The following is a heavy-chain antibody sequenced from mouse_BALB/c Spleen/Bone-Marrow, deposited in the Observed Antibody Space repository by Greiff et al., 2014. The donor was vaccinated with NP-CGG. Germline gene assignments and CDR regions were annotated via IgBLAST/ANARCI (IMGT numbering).Heavy chain of an antibody. CDR1: GYTFTSYY. CDR2: INPSNGGT. V-gene: IGHV1S81*02. D-gene: IGHD2-1*01. Sequence: QVQLKESGAELVKPGASVKLSCKASGYTFTSYYMYWVKQRPGQGLEWIGEINPSNGGTNFNEKFKSKATLTVDKSSSTAYMQLSSLTSEDSAVYHCTRYGNYYFDYWGQGTTLTVSP. J-gene: IGHJ2*01. CDR3: TRYGNYYFDY.